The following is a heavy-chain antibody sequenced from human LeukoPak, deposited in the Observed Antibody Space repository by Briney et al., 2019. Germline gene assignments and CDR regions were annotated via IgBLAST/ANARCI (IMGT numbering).Heavy chain of an antibody. V-gene: IGHV4-59*01. CDR3: ARDVGSHNAFDI. CDR1: GGSISSYY. D-gene: IGHD1-26*01. Sequence: PSETLSLTCTLSGGSISSYYWSWIRQPPGKGLEWIGYIYYSGSTNYNPSLKSRVTISVDTSKNQFSLKLSSVTAADTAVYYCARDVGSHNAFDIWGQGTMVTVSS. J-gene: IGHJ3*02. CDR2: IYYSGST.